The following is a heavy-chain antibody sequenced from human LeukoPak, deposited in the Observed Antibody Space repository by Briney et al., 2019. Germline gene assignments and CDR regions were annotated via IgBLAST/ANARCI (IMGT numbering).Heavy chain of an antibody. CDR1: GFTFSSYA. CDR3: AKDLCSRTSCSNEDYYYYRMDV. Sequence: GGSLRLSCAASGFTFSSYAMSRVRQAPGKGLEWVSAISGSGGSTYYADSVKGRFTISRDNSKNTLYLQMNSLRAEDTAVYYCAKDLCSRTSCSNEDYYYYRMDVWGQGTTVTVSS. J-gene: IGHJ6*02. D-gene: IGHD2-2*01. CDR2: ISGSGGST. V-gene: IGHV3-23*01.